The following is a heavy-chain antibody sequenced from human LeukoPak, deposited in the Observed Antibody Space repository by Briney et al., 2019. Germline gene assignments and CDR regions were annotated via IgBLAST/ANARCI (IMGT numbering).Heavy chain of an antibody. V-gene: IGHV1-69*13. Sequence: SVKVSCKASGGTFSSYAISWVRQAPGQGLEWMGGIIPIFGTANYAQKFQGRVTITADESTSTAYMELSSLRSEDTAVYYCAKTKQLAIDWFDPWGQGTLVTVSS. CDR1: GGTFSSYA. J-gene: IGHJ5*02. D-gene: IGHD6-6*01. CDR3: AKTKQLAIDWFDP. CDR2: IIPIFGTA.